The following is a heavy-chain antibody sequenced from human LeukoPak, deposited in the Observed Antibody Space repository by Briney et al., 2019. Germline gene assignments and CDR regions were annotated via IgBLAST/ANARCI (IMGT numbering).Heavy chain of an antibody. Sequence: GRSLRLSCAASGFSFSSYGMHWVRQAPGKGLEWVAIIWYDESKNHYADSVKGRFTISRDNSKKTLYLEMNSLRAEDTAVYYCTRDLQSSSYPVLDYWGEGTLVTVSS. V-gene: IGHV3-33*01. CDR3: TRDLQSSSYPVLDY. CDR1: GFSFSSYG. J-gene: IGHJ4*02. CDR2: IWYDESKN. D-gene: IGHD1-26*01.